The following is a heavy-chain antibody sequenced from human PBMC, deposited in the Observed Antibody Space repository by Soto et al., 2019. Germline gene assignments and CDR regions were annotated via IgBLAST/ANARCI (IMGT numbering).Heavy chain of an antibody. J-gene: IGHJ6*03. CDR1: GFTFSSYW. Sequence: GGSLRLSCAASGFTFSSYWMSWVRQAPGKGLEWVANIKQDGSEKYYVDSVKGRFTISRDNAKNSLYLQMNSLRAEDTAVYYCARAPPDIVVVPAAMYYYYYYMDVWGKGTTVTVSS. D-gene: IGHD2-2*01. CDR2: IKQDGSEK. CDR3: ARAPPDIVVVPAAMYYYYYYMDV. V-gene: IGHV3-7*01.